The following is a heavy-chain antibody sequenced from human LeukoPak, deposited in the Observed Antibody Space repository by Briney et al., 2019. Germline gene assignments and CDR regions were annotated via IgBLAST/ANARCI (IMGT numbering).Heavy chain of an antibody. V-gene: IGHV3-48*03. CDR2: ISSSGSAI. Sequence: GGSLRLSCAASGFTFSSYAMNWARQAPGKGLEWVSYISSSGSAIYYADSVKGRFTISRDNAKNSLYLQMNSLRAEDTAVYYCARLLTGVPDYWGQGTLVTVSS. D-gene: IGHD1-14*01. J-gene: IGHJ4*02. CDR3: ARLLTGVPDY. CDR1: GFTFSSYA.